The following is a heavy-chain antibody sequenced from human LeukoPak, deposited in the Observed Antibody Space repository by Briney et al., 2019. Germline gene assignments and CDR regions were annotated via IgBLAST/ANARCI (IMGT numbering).Heavy chain of an antibody. CDR3: ARGVDYYGV. V-gene: IGHV4-30-2*01. J-gene: IGHJ4*02. CDR2: IYHSGST. Sequence: SQTLSLTCTVSGGSISSGGYYWSWIRQPPGKGLEWIGYIYHSGSTYYNPSLKSRVTISVDTSKKQFSLKLSSVTAADTAVCYCARGVDYYGVWGQGTLVTVSS. CDR1: GGSISSGGYY. D-gene: IGHD3-10*01.